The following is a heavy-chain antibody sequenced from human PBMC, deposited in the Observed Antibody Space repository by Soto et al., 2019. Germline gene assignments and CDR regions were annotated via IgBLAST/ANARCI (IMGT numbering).Heavy chain of an antibody. Sequence: SETLSHTCTVSGGFISRYYWSWFRQPPGKGLEWIGYIYYSGSTNYNPSLKSRVTISVDTSKNQFSLKLSSVTAADTAVYYCARGAGERWLQSPYYYYGMGVWGQGTTVT. CDR1: GGFISRYY. CDR2: IYYSGST. V-gene: IGHV4-59*01. CDR3: ARGAGERWLQSPYYYYGMGV. D-gene: IGHD3-10*01. J-gene: IGHJ6*02.